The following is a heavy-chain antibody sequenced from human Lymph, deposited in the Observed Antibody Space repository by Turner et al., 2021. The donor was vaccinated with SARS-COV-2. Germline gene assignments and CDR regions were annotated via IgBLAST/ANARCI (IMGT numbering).Heavy chain of an antibody. Sequence: QVQLVQSGAEVKKPGASVKVSCKASGYTFTSYGISWVRQSPGQGLEWMGWISAYNGNTNYAQKLQGRVIMNTDTSTSTAYMELRSLRSDDTAVYYCAVAGMNYDLLWKTYYYYGMDVWGQGTTVTVSS. CDR1: GYTFTSYG. V-gene: IGHV1-18*01. CDR3: AVAGMNYDLLWKTYYYYGMDV. J-gene: IGHJ6*02. D-gene: IGHD6-19*01. CDR2: ISAYNGNT.